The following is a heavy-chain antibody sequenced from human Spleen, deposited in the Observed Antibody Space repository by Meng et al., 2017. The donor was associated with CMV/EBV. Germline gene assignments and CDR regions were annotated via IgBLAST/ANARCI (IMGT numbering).Heavy chain of an antibody. V-gene: IGHV1-18*01. CDR2: VGGCDGDT. Sequence: ASVKVSCKASGYTFSSYGISWVRQAPGQGLEWMGWVGGCDGDTNYAPELQGRVTMTTDTSTNTVYMELRSLTSDDTAVYYCAREGRSTQGYGYYYYGMDVWGQGTTVTVSS. CDR1: GYTFSSYG. CDR3: AREGRSTQGYGYYYYGMDV. J-gene: IGHJ6*02. D-gene: IGHD5-18*01.